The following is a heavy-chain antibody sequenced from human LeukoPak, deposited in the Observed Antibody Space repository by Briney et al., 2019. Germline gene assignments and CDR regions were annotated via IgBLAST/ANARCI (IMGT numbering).Heavy chain of an antibody. Sequence: GGSLRLSCAASGFTFSSYWMHWVRQAPGKGLVWVSRINSEGSSTSYADSVKGRFTISRDNAKNTLYLQMNSLRAEDTAVYYCAREMDSCSWNYYYGMDAWGQGTTVTVSS. CDR1: GFTFSSYW. D-gene: IGHD6-13*01. CDR3: AREMDSCSWNYYYGMDA. J-gene: IGHJ6*02. V-gene: IGHV3-74*01. CDR2: INSEGSST.